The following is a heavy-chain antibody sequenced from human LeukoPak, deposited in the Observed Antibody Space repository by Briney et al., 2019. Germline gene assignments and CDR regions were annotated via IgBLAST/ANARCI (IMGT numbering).Heavy chain of an antibody. Sequence: GGSLRLSCAASGFTFRNYLMNWVRQAPGKGLEWVSFISSTGGTIYYADSVKGRFTISRDNAKNSLYLQMNSLRAEDTAVYYCARDATMVPLYYYYYMDVWGKGTTVTVSS. CDR2: ISSTGGTI. CDR1: GFTFRNYL. D-gene: IGHD3-10*01. CDR3: ARDATMVPLYYYYYMDV. J-gene: IGHJ6*03. V-gene: IGHV3-21*01.